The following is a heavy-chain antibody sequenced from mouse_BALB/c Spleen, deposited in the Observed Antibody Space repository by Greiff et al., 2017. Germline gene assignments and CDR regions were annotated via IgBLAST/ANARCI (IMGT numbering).Heavy chain of an antibody. D-gene: IGHD1-1*02. V-gene: IGHV2-9-2*01. CDR2: IWTGGGT. Sequence: VQLQQSGPGLVAPSQSLSITCTVSGFSLTSYDISWIRQPPGKGLEWLGVIWTGGGTNYNSAFMSRLSISKDNSKSQVFLKMNSLQTDDTAIYYCVRDGGDAWFAYWGQGTLVTVSA. CDR3: VRDGGDAWFAY. CDR1: GFSLTSYD. J-gene: IGHJ3*01.